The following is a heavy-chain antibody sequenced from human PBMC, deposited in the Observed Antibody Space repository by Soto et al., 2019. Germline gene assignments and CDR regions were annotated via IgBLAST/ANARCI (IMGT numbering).Heavy chain of an antibody. CDR2: IIPIHGIT. Sequence: SVKVSCKASGGTFSSYTISWVRQAPGQGLEWMGRIIPIHGITNYAQKFQGRVTITRDTSTSTAYMDLSSLRSDDTAVYYCAMQRGGVVYWGQGTLVTVSS. D-gene: IGHD6-25*01. CDR3: AMQRGGVVY. CDR1: GGTFSSYT. V-gene: IGHV1-69*02. J-gene: IGHJ4*02.